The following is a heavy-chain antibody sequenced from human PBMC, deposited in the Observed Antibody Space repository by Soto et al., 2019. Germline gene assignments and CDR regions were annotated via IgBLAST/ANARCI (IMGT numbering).Heavy chain of an antibody. Sequence: GGSLRLSCAASGFIFSSYSMYWVRQAPGKGPEGVAGISAFSDSILYADSVKGRFTISRDDSNNIAYLQMNSLKTEDTALYYCARGYSVTYYWGQGTLVTVSS. CDR3: ARGYSVTYY. J-gene: IGHJ4*02. CDR1: GFIFSSYS. V-gene: IGHV3-23*01. CDR2: ISAFSDSI. D-gene: IGHD2-21*01.